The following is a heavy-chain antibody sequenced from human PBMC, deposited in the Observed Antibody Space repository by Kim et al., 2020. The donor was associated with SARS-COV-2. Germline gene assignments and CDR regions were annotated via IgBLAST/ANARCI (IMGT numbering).Heavy chain of an antibody. D-gene: IGHD3-3*01. Sequence: SETLSLTCTVSGGSISSGGYYWSWIRQHPGKGLEWIGYIYYSGSNYSNPSLKSRVTISVDTSKNQFSLKLSSVTAADTSVYYCARTETRNTSFGVVNILAFDIGGEGRMVTVSS. V-gene: IGHV4-31*03. CDR1: GGSISSGGYY. J-gene: IGHJ3*02. CDR3: ARTETRNTSFGVVNILAFDI. CDR2: IYYSGSN.